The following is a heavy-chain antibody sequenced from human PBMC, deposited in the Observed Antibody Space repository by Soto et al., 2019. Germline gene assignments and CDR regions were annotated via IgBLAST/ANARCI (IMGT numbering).Heavy chain of an antibody. J-gene: IGHJ4*02. CDR1: GFTFSSYG. D-gene: IGHD6-19*01. CDR2: ISYDGSNK. Sequence: GGSLRLSCAASGFTFSSYGMHWVRQAPGKGLEWVAVISYDGSNKYHADSVKGRFTISRDNSKNTLYLQMNSLRAEDTAVYYCAREYRSGWYLEYWGQGTLVTVSS. V-gene: IGHV3-30*12. CDR3: AREYRSGWYLEY.